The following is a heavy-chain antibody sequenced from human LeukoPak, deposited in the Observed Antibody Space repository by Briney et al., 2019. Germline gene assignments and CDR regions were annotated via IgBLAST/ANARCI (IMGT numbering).Heavy chain of an antibody. J-gene: IGHJ4*02. CDR2: ISWNSGSI. D-gene: IGHD3-22*01. CDR1: GFTFDDYA. V-gene: IGHV3-9*03. CDR3: AKADSSGYWVFDY. Sequence: PGGSLRLSCAASGFTFDDYAMHWVRQAPGKGLEWVSGISWNSGSIGYADSVKGRFTISIDNAKNSLYLQMNSLRAEDMALYYCAKADSSGYWVFDYWGQGTLVTVSS.